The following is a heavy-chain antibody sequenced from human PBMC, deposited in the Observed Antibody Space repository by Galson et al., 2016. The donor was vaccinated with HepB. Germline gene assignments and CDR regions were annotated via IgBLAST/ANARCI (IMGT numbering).Heavy chain of an antibody. CDR1: GGSISSYS. CDR3: ARRYCSGGSCYPYYFDY. CDR2: INYSGDT. V-gene: IGHV4-59*08. Sequence: SETLSLTCIVSGGSISSYSWHWIRQAPGKGLEWIGFINYSGDTRYNPSLKSRVTISVDTSKNQFSLKLTSVTAADTAVYYCARRYCSGGSCYPYYFDYWGQGTLVTVSS. D-gene: IGHD2-15*01. J-gene: IGHJ4*02.